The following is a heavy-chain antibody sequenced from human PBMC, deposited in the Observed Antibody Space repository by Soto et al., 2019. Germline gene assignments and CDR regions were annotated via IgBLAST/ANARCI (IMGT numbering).Heavy chain of an antibody. D-gene: IGHD6-6*01. J-gene: IGHJ4*02. V-gene: IGHV1-2*02. CDR3: ARESTLPEYSIFDY. CDR1: GYSFSDHY. CDR2: INPNSGGT. Sequence: GASVKVSCKASGYSFSDHYIHWVRQSPGQGLEWMGWINPNSGGTNYAQKFQGRVTMTRDTSISTAYMELSRLKSDDTAVYYCARESTLPEYSIFDYWGQGTLVTVSS.